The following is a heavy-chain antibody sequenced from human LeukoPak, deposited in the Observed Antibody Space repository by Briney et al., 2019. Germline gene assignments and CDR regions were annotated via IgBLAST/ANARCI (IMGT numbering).Heavy chain of an antibody. D-gene: IGHD3-22*01. CDR2: IGDTT. Sequence: GGSLRLSCAASGFTFSTYAMSWVRQAPGKGLEWVSAIGDTTYYADSVKGRFTISRDNSKNTLYLQMNSLRAEDTAVYYCAKVDPGYYYDNSGAFDIWGQGTMVTVSS. J-gene: IGHJ3*02. CDR3: AKVDPGYYYDNSGAFDI. CDR1: GFTFSTYA. V-gene: IGHV3-23*01.